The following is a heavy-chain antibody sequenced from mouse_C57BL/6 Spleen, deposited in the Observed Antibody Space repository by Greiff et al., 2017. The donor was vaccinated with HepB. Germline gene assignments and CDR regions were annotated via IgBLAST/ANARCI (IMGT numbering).Heavy chain of an antibody. Sequence: LQESGPELVKPGASVKISCKASGYAFSSSWMNWVKQRPGKGLEWIGRIYPGDGDTNYNGKFKGKATLTADKSSSTAYMQLSSLTSEDSAVYFCARDYDAMDYWGQGTSVTVSS. CDR3: ARDYDAMDY. J-gene: IGHJ4*01. CDR2: IYPGDGDT. V-gene: IGHV1-82*01. CDR1: GYAFSSSW.